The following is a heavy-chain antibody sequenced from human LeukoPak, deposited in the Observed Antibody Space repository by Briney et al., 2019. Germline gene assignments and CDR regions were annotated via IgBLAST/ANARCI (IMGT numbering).Heavy chain of an antibody. J-gene: IGHJ5*02. Sequence: GGSLRLSCAASGFTFSSYAMSWVRQAPGKGLEWVSAISGSGSSTYYADSVKGRFTISRDNSKNTLYLQMNSLRAEDTAVYYCAARYCSGGSCYGVLGFDPWGQGTLVTVSS. CDR3: AARYCSGGSCYGVLGFDP. CDR1: GFTFSSYA. D-gene: IGHD2-15*01. V-gene: IGHV3-23*01. CDR2: ISGSGSST.